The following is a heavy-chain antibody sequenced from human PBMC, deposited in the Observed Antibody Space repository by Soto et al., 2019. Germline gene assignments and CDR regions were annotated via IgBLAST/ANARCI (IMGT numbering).Heavy chain of an antibody. CDR1: GGPISSYD. CDR2: FYYSWCT. CDR3: ARVAGLDSTYYDFWSGPAPYNMDV. J-gene: IGHJ6*03. Sequence: SETLSLTCTVSGGPISSYDWSWIRAPPGKGLEWIGFFYYSWCTNYNPSLRSRVTISVDTSKNQFSLKLSSVTAADTAVYYCARVAGLDSTYYDFWSGPAPYNMDVWGKGTTVTVSS. V-gene: IGHV4-59*01. D-gene: IGHD3-3*01.